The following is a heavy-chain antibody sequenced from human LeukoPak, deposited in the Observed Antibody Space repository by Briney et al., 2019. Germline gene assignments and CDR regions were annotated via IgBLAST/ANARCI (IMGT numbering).Heavy chain of an antibody. CDR2: IWYDGSNK. CDR1: GFTFSSYG. D-gene: IGHD3-22*01. Sequence: GRSLRLSCAASGFTFSSYGMHWVRQAPGKGLEWVAVIWYDGSNKYYADSVKGRFTISRDNSKNTLHLQMNSLRAEDTAVYYCAKDWGYDSSGRLNYWGQGTLVTVSS. V-gene: IGHV3-33*06. J-gene: IGHJ4*02. CDR3: AKDWGYDSSGRLNY.